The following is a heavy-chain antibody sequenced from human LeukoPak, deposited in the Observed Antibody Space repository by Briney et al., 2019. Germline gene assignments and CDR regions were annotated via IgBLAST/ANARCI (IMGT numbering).Heavy chain of an antibody. V-gene: IGHV1-2*02. J-gene: IGHJ4*02. CDR1: GYIFSGYY. CDR3: ARVWGPYCGGGCPQGY. CDR2: INPNSGGT. D-gene: IGHD2-21*01. Sequence: ASVKVSCKASGYIFSGYYMHWVRQAPGQGLEWMGWINPNSGGTNYAQKFQGRVTMTRDTSISTAYMELSRLRSDDTAVYYCARVWGPYCGGGCPQGYWGQGTLVTVSS.